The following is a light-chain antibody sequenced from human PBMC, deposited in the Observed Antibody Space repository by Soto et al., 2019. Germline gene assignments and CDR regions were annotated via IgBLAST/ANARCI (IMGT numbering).Light chain of an antibody. J-gene: IGKJ1*01. CDR3: MQALQTPWT. V-gene: IGKV2-28*01. CDR1: QSLLHSDGYNY. Sequence: DIVLTQSPLSLPVTPGEPAAISCRSSQSLLHSDGYNYLDWYLQKPGQSPQLLICMGSNRASGVPDRFSGSGSGTDFTLTISRVEAEDFGVYYCMQALQTPWTFGQGTQVETK. CDR2: MGS.